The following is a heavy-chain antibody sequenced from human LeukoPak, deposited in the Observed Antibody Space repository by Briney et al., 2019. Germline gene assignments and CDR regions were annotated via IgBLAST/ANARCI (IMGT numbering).Heavy chain of an antibody. CDR1: GFTFSDYY. V-gene: IGHV3-11*01. CDR2: ISSGGSTI. Sequence: SGGSLRLSCAVSGFTFSDYYMSWIRQAPGKGLEWVSYISSGGSTISHADSVKGRFTISRDNAENSLYLQMNSLRAEDTAVYYCAKGTVAGDYYFDYWGQGTLVTVSS. D-gene: IGHD6-19*01. J-gene: IGHJ4*02. CDR3: AKGTVAGDYYFDY.